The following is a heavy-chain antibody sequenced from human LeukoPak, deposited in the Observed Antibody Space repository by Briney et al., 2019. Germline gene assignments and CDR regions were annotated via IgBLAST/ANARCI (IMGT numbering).Heavy chain of an antibody. CDR2: IKSKTDGGTT. CDR3: TTGGVAVVAAVYGMDV. D-gene: IGHD2-15*01. CDR1: GFTFSNAW. Sequence: GGSLRLSCAASGFTFSNAWMSWVRQAPGKGLEWVGRIKSKTDGGTTDYAAPVKGRFTISRDDSKNTLYLQMNSLKTEDTAVYYCTTGGVAVVAAVYGMDVWGQGTTVTVSS. J-gene: IGHJ6*02. V-gene: IGHV3-15*01.